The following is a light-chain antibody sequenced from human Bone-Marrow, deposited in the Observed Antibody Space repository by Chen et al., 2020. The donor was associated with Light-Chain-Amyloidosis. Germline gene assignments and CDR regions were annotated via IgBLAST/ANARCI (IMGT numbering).Light chain of an antibody. Sequence: QSVLTQPPSVSAAPGQKVTISCSGSNSNIGINYVSWYQQLPGTSPKLLIYENNQRPSEMPYPFSGYKPGTSATLGVAGLQTGDEADYYCATWDSSLTVWMFGGGTKLTVL. J-gene: IGLJ3*02. CDR3: ATWDSSLTVWM. V-gene: IGLV1-51*02. CDR1: NSNIGINY. CDR2: ENN.